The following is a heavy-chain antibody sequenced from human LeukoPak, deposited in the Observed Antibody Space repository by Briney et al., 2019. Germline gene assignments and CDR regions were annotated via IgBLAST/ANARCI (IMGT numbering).Heavy chain of an antibody. CDR1: GFTFSTYG. CDR2: ISSSTSTI. V-gene: IGHV3-48*02. Sequence: GGSLRLSCAASGFTFSTYGMNWVRPAPGKGLEWVSYISSSTSTIYYADSVKGRFTISRDNAKNSLYLQMNSLRDEDTAVYYCARAYCGGGFCYSGFDFWGQGTLVTVSS. D-gene: IGHD2-15*01. CDR3: ARAYCGGGFCYSGFDF. J-gene: IGHJ4*02.